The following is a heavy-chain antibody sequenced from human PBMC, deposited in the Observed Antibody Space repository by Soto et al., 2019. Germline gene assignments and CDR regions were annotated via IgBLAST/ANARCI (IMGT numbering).Heavy chain of an antibody. CDR2: SYHSGST. CDR1: GGSISSSNC. Sequence: QVQLQESGPGLVKPSGTLSLTCAVSGGSISSSNCWSCVRQPPGKGLEWIGESYHSGSTNFNPSLKSRVTISVDKSKNQFSLKLNSVTAADTAVYYCARVSGSYSYGMDVWGQGTTVTVSS. CDR3: ARVSGSYSYGMDV. V-gene: IGHV4-4*02. J-gene: IGHJ6*02.